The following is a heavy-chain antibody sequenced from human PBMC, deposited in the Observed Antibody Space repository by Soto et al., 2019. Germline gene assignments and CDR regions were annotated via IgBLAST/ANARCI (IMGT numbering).Heavy chain of an antibody. CDR3: AKDGQWLVPYYYCGMDV. Sequence: QVQLVESGGGVVQPGRSLGLSCAASGFTFSNFAMHWVRQAPGKGLEWMAAISSDGSNQYYADSVKGRFTISRDNSKNTLYLQMNGLRAEDTAVYYCAKDGQWLVPYYYCGMDVWGQGTTVTVSS. V-gene: IGHV3-30-3*01. J-gene: IGHJ6*02. CDR2: ISSDGSNQ. CDR1: GFTFSNFA. D-gene: IGHD6-19*01.